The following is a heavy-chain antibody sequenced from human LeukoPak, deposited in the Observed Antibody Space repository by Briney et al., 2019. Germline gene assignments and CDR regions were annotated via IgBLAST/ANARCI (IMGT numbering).Heavy chain of an antibody. D-gene: IGHD3-10*01. V-gene: IGHV3-43*02. Sequence: GGSLRLSCAASGFTFDDYAMHWVRQAPGKGLEWVSLISGDGGSTYDADSVKGRFTISRDNSKNSLYLQMNSLRTEDTAFYYCAKGRLLWFGEFLLDYWGQGTLVTVSS. J-gene: IGHJ4*02. CDR2: ISGDGGST. CDR1: GFTFDDYA. CDR3: AKGRLLWFGEFLLDY.